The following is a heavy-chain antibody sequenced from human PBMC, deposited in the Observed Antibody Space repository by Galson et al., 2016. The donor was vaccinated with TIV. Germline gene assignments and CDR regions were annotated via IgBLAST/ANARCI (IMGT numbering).Heavy chain of an antibody. D-gene: IGHD1-26*01. J-gene: IGHJ4*02. CDR2: ISYEGSNQ. Sequence: SLRLSCAASGFTFSDYAMHWVRQAPGKGLEWVAVISYEGSNQFYADSVRGRFTISRDNSKNTLSIQIKSLENEDTAVYFCAGDMGSSGYFDHWGQGTLVTVSS. CDR3: AGDMGSSGYFDH. CDR1: GFTFSDYA. V-gene: IGHV3-30*04.